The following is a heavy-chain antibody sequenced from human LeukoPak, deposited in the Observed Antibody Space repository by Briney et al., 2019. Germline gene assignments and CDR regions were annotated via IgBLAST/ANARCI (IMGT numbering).Heavy chain of an antibody. CDR1: GGSISSYY. CDR2: IYHSGST. Sequence: SETLSLTCTVSGGSISSYYWSWIRQPPGKGLEWIGEIYHSGSTNYNPSLKSRVTVSVDKSKNQFSLKMSSVTAADTAVYYCARQSGSYPNIYFDYWGQGTLVTVSS. D-gene: IGHD1-26*01. J-gene: IGHJ4*02. CDR3: ARQSGSYPNIYFDY. V-gene: IGHV4-59*12.